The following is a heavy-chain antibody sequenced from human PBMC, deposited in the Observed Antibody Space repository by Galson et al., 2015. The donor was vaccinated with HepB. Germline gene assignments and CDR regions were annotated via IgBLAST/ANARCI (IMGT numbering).Heavy chain of an antibody. J-gene: IGHJ6*02. D-gene: IGHD2-2*01. CDR3: ARGGIVVVPAAIFYYGMDV. V-gene: IGHV3-33*01. CDR2: IWYDGSNK. CDR1: GFTFSSYG. Sequence: SLRLSCAASGFTFSSYGMHWVRQAPGKGLEWVAVIWYDGSNKYYADSVKGRFTVSRDNSKNTLYLQMNSLRVEDTAVYYCARGGIVVVPAAIFYYGMDVWGQGTTVTVSS.